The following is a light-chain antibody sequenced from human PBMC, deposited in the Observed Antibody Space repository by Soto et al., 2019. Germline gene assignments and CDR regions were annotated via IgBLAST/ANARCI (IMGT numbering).Light chain of an antibody. CDR3: QQYNNGPGLT. J-gene: IGKJ4*01. CDR1: QSVSRH. Sequence: EIVMTQSPATLSVSPGERATLSCRASQSVSRHLAWYQQKPGQAPRLLIYGASTRAPGIPARFSGSGSGTEFTLTISSRQSEDFAVYYCQQYNNGPGLTCGGGTKVEIK. CDR2: GAS. V-gene: IGKV3-15*01.